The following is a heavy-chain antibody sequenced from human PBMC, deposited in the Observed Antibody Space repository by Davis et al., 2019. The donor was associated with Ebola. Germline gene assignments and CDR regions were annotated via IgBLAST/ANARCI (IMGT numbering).Heavy chain of an antibody. D-gene: IGHD6-19*01. CDR2: IDSSGRTM. CDR1: AFTFSKYD. Sequence: GESLKISCAVSAFTFSKYDMNWVRQAPGKGLEWVSYIDSSGRTMYYADSVKGRFTISRDNAKNSLYLQMNSLRDEDTAAYYCARRGYTSAWDYWGQGTLVTVSS. V-gene: IGHV3-48*02. CDR3: ARRGYTSAWDY. J-gene: IGHJ4*02.